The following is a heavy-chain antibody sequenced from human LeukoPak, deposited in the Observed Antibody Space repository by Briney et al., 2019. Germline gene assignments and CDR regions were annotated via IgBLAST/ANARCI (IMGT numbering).Heavy chain of an antibody. CDR3: AKDFVTYHLCAFDI. CDR2: IYTSGST. CDR1: GGSISSYY. D-gene: IGHD3-16*01. V-gene: IGHV4-4*07. Sequence: PSETLSLTCTVSGGSISSYYWSWIRQPAGKGLEWIGRIYTSGSTNYNPSLKSRVTMSVDTSKNQFSLKLSSVTAEDTAVYYCAKDFVTYHLCAFDIWGQGTMVTVSS. J-gene: IGHJ3*02.